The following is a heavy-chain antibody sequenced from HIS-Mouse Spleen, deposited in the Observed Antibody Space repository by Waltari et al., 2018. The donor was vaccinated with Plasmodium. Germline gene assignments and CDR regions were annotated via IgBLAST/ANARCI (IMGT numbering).Heavy chain of an antibody. CDR3: ATKGGSSSDY. D-gene: IGHD6-6*01. V-gene: IGHV1-2*07. J-gene: IGHJ4*02. Sequence: QVQLVQSGAEVKKPGASVKVSCKASGYTFTGYYMHWVRQAPGQGLEWMGWINPTSGGKNYAHKFQGRVTMTRDTSISTAYMELSRLRSDDTAVYYCATKGGSSSDYWGQGTLVTVSS. CDR1: GYTFTGYY. CDR2: INPTSGGK.